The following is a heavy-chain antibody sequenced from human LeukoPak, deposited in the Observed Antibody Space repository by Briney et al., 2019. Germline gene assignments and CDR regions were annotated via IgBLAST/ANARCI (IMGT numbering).Heavy chain of an antibody. Sequence: GRSLRLSCAASGFTFSSYTMHWVRQAPGKGLEWVAVISYDGSNKYYADSVKGRFTISRDNAKNSLYLQMNSLRAEDTAVYYCARRPTVVVPGSHWYFDLWGRGTLVTVSS. CDR2: ISYDGSNK. V-gene: IGHV3-30-3*01. D-gene: IGHD2-2*01. CDR1: GFTFSSYT. J-gene: IGHJ2*01. CDR3: ARRPTVVVPGSHWYFDL.